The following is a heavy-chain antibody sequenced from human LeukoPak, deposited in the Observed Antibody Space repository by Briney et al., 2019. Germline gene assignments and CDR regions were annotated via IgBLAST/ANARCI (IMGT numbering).Heavy chain of an antibody. Sequence: GGSLRLSCAGSGFTFSRYWMNWVRQAPGKGLEWVANIKEDGSEKYYGDSVKGRFTISRDNAKNSLYLQMNSLRVEDTAVYYCATGFFYYYYMDVWGKGTTVTISS. CDR3: ATGFFYYYYMDV. CDR1: GFTFSRYW. J-gene: IGHJ6*03. V-gene: IGHV3-7*01. CDR2: IKEDGSEK.